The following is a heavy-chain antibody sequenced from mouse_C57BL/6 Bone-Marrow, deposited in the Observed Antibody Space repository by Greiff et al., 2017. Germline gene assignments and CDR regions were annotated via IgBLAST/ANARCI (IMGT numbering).Heavy chain of an antibody. CDR2: IYPGDGDT. J-gene: IGHJ3*01. Sequence: QVQLKESGPELVKPGASVKISCKAPGYAFSSSWMNWVKQRPGKGLEWIGRIYPGDGDTNYNGKFKGKATLTADKSSSTAYMQLSSLTSEDSAVYFCARGGYDAWFAYWGQGTLVTVSA. V-gene: IGHV1-82*01. D-gene: IGHD2-2*01. CDR3: ARGGYDAWFAY. CDR1: GYAFSSSW.